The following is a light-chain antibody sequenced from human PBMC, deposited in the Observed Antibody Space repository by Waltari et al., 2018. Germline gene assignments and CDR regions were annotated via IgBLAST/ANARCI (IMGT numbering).Light chain of an antibody. CDR1: ESISKY. J-gene: IGKJ1*01. CDR2: HAS. CDR3: QHYESLPVT. V-gene: IGKV3-20*01. Sequence: EIVLTQSPATLSLSSGERATLSCRASESISKYLAWYQQKPGQAPRLLIYHASSRATGIPDRFSGSGSGTDFSLTISRLEPEDFAVYYCQHYESLPVTFGQGTKVEIK.